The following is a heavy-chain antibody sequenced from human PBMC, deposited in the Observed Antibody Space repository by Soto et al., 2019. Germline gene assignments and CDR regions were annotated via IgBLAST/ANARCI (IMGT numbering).Heavy chain of an antibody. Sequence: VASVKVSCEASGGTFSSYAISWVRQAPGQGLEWMGGIIPIFGTANYAQKSQGRVTITADESTSTAYMELSSLRSEDTAVYYCARPRHCSGGSCYSSAYYYYYGMDVWGEGTPVTFSS. V-gene: IGHV1-69*13. CDR1: GGTFSSYA. CDR2: IIPIFGTA. D-gene: IGHD2-15*01. J-gene: IGHJ6*04. CDR3: ARPRHCSGGSCYSSAYYYYYGMDV.